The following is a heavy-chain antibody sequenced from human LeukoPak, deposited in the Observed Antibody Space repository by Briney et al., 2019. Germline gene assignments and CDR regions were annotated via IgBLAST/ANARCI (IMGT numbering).Heavy chain of an antibody. J-gene: IGHJ2*01. CDR3: ARYYYDSSGAWRYYDL. CDR1: GGSISTYY. CDR2: IYYTGST. V-gene: IGHV4-59*01. Sequence: SETLSLTCTLSGGSISTYYWTWIRQPPGKGLEWIGYIYYTGSTNYNPSLKSLVTISVDTSKNQFPLKLSSVTAADTAVYYCARYYYDSSGAWRYYDLWGRGTLVTVSS. D-gene: IGHD3-22*01.